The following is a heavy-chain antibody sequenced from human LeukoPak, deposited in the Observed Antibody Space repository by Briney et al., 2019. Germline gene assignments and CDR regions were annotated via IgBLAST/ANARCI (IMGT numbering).Heavy chain of an antibody. CDR3: ARLSYYCSGGSCEQANDAFDI. Sequence: GGSLRLSCAASGFTLSRYSMNWVRQAPGKGLEWVSSISSSSSYIYYADSVKGRFTISRDNAKNSLYLQMNSLRAEDTAVYYCARLSYYCSGGSCEQANDAFDIWGQGTTVTVSS. J-gene: IGHJ3*02. CDR2: ISSSSSYI. CDR1: GFTLSRYS. V-gene: IGHV3-21*01. D-gene: IGHD2-15*01.